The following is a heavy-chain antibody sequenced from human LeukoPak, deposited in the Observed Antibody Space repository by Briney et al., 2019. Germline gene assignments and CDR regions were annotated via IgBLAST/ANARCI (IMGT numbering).Heavy chain of an antibody. J-gene: IGHJ5*02. CDR1: GYTFTVYF. CDR2: ISPNSGDT. D-gene: IGHD5-24*01. Sequence: ASVKVSCKASGYTFTVYFIHWVRQAPGQGLEWMGWISPNSGDTGYAQKFQGRVTMTNDTSGSTAYMELTRLTSDDTAVYYCARDMSYKGLDPCGQGTLVTVAS. V-gene: IGHV1-2*02. CDR3: ARDMSYKGLDP.